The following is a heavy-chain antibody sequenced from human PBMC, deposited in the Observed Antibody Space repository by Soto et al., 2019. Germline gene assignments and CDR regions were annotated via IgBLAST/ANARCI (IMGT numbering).Heavy chain of an antibody. CDR1: GGSISGYY. CDR2: IYYSGGT. D-gene: IGHD5-12*01. J-gene: IGHJ4*02. Sequence: ETLSLTCTVSGGSISGYYWSGIRHPPWKGLEWIGYIYYSGGTNYNPSLKSRVTMSVDTSKNQLSLKVNSVTAADTAVYYCARGPRPDSAYANFDYWGQGTLVTVSS. V-gene: IGHV4-59*01. CDR3: ARGPRPDSAYANFDY.